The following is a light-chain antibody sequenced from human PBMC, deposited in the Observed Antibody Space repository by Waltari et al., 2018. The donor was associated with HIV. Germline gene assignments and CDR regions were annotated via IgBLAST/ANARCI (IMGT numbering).Light chain of an antibody. CDR2: ETS. J-gene: IGKJ1*01. CDR3: QQYNDWPT. Sequence: EIVMTKSPAALSLSPGETATLSCRTSARVGSNLAWYQHKAGQAPRLLIYETSSRATGIPARFSGWGSGTDFTLTIDTLQSDDFAIYYCQQYNDWPTFGQGTRVELK. V-gene: IGKV3-15*01. CDR1: ARVGSN.